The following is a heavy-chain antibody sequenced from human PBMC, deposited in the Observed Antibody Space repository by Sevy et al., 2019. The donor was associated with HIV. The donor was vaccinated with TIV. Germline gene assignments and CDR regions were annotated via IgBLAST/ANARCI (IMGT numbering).Heavy chain of an antibody. J-gene: IGHJ2*01. CDR3: ARDTYYYDSSGYYWYFDL. CDR1: GFTFSSYS. D-gene: IGHD3-22*01. CDR2: ISSSSSTI. V-gene: IGHV3-48*02. Sequence: GGSLRLSCAASGFTFSSYSMNWVRQAPGKGLEWVSYISSSSSTIYHADSVKGRFTISRDNAKNSLYLQMNSLRDEDTAVYYCARDTYYYDSSGYYWYFDLWGRGTLVTVSS.